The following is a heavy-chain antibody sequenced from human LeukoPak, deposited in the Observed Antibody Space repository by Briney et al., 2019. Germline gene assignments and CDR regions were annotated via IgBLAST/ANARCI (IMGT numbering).Heavy chain of an antibody. CDR2: ISAYNGNT. CDR3: VRRYCTGGSCNWFDP. Sequence: GASVKVSCKASGYTFTSYGISWVRQAPGQGLEWMGWISAYNGNTNYAQKFQGRVTMTTDTSTSTAYMELRSLRSDDSAVYYCVRRYCTGGSCNWFDPWGQGTLVTVSS. D-gene: IGHD2-8*02. V-gene: IGHV1-18*01. J-gene: IGHJ5*02. CDR1: GYTFTSYG.